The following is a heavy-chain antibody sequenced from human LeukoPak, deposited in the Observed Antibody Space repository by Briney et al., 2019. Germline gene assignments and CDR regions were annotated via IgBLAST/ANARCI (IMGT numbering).Heavy chain of an antibody. CDR2: IKPDGSEK. D-gene: IGHD1-26*01. V-gene: IGHV3-7*01. Sequence: PGGSLRLSCTASGFIFRNYWMNWVRQTPGKRLEWVANIKPDGSEKDYVHSVKGRFTISRDNAKNSLYLQMNSLRAEDTAVYYCARDRSGSSNGDYWGQGTLVTVSS. CDR3: ARDRSGSSNGDY. J-gene: IGHJ4*02. CDR1: GFIFRNYW.